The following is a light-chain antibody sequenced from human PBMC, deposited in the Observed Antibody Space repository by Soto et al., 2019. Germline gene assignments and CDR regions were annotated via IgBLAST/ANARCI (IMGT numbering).Light chain of an antibody. Sequence: IVITQSPAILSVSQGERATLSCRASLSVATNLAGYQQKPGQAPRLLIYGASTRVSGVPERVSGGGSAKEFNLTISSLQSADIAVYYCQQYNNWRRTFGQGTKVEV. CDR1: LSVATN. J-gene: IGKJ1*01. CDR3: QQYNNWRRT. CDR2: GAS. V-gene: IGKV3-15*01.